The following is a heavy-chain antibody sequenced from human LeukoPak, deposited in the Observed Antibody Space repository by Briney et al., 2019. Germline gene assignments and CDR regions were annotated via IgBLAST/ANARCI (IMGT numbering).Heavy chain of an antibody. Sequence: QAGGSLKLSCTASGFTFSGSAIHWVRQASGKGLEWVGRIRSKSNNYATTYGASVKGRFTFSRDDSKNTAYLQMNSLKTEDTAVYYCTRSLYYDSWSGYFGGGDFDYWGQGTLVTVSS. CDR2: IRSKSNNYAT. V-gene: IGHV3-73*01. CDR1: GFTFSGSA. CDR3: TRSLYYDSWSGYFGGGDFDY. D-gene: IGHD3-3*01. J-gene: IGHJ4*02.